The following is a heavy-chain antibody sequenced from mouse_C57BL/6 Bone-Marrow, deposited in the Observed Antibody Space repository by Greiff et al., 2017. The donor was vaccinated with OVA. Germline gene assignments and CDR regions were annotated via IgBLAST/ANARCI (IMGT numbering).Heavy chain of an antibody. V-gene: IGHV14-4*01. Sequence: EVNVVESGAELVRPGASVKLSCTASGFNIKDDYMHWVKERPEQGLEWIGWIDTENGDTEYASKLQGKATITADTSSKTVYLHLSSLTSEDTAVYYCTTSRYWGQGTTLTVSS. CDR2: IDTENGDT. CDR1: GFNIKDDY. J-gene: IGHJ2*01. CDR3: TTSRY.